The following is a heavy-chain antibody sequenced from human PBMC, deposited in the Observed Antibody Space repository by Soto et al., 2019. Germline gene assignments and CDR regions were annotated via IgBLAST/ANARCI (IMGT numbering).Heavy chain of an antibody. CDR3: AKGRYDFWSPYYFDS. CDR1: GLNFDDFA. J-gene: IGHJ4*02. D-gene: IGHD3-3*01. V-gene: IGHV3-9*01. Sequence: LRLSCVGTGLNFDDFAMHWVRQAPGKGLEWVSGITWNSRVSAYADSVKGRFTISRDNARNSLYLQMDSLRDEDTALYYCAKGRYDFWSPYYFDSWGQGTLVTVSS. CDR2: ITWNSRVS.